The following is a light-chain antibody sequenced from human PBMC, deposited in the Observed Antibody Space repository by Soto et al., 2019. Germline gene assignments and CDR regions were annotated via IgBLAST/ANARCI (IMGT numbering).Light chain of an antibody. CDR1: QSVSSSY. V-gene: IGKV3-20*01. CDR3: QQYGSSP. Sequence: EIVLTQSPGTLSLSPGERATLSCRASQSVSSSYLAWYQQKPGQAPRLLIYGASSRATGIADRFSGSGSGTDFTLTISRLEPEDFAVYYCQQYGSSPLGHGNKVEIK. J-gene: IGKJ1*01. CDR2: GAS.